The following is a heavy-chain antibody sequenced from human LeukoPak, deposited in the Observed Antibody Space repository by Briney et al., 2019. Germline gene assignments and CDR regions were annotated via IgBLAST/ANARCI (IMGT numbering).Heavy chain of an antibody. Sequence: PSETLSLTCTASGGSISSGGYYWSWIRQHPGKGLEWIGYIYNSGSTYYNPSLKSRVTISVDTSKNQFSLKLSSVTVADTAVYYCARGGYCSSTNCYLNWFDPWGQGTLVTVSS. CDR2: IYNSGST. J-gene: IGHJ5*02. CDR1: GGSISSGGYY. D-gene: IGHD2-2*01. CDR3: ARGGYCSSTNCYLNWFDP. V-gene: IGHV4-31*03.